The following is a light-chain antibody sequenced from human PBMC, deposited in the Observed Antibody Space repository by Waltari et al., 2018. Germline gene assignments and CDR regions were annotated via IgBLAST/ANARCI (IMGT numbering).Light chain of an antibody. CDR1: QSVSRA. CDR2: GAS. J-gene: IGKJ1*01. Sequence: EIVLTQSPGTLSLSLGERATLSCRASQSVSRALTWYQQKPGQAPTLLIYGASTRAPGIPDMFSGSGSGTDFSLTISRLEPDDFAVYYCQHYLRLPVTFGQGTTVEI. V-gene: IGKV3-20*01. CDR3: QHYLRLPVT.